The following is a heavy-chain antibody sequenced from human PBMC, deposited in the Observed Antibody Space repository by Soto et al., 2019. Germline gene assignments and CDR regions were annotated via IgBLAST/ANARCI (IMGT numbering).Heavy chain of an antibody. CDR2: TSGSGDTT. J-gene: IGHJ4*02. Sequence: GGSLILSCEASGFTFTSYAMSWVRQAPGKGLEWVSATSGSGDTTYYADSVKGRFTISRDNSEKRLYLQMNSLRAEDTAVYYCAKMVHGGYVSYFDSWGQGTLVTVS. CDR1: GFTFTSYA. CDR3: AKMVHGGYVSYFDS. V-gene: IGHV3-23*01. D-gene: IGHD5-12*01.